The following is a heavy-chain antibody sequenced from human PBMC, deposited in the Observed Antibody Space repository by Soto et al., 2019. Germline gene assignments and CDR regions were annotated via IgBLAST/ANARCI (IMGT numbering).Heavy chain of an antibody. Sequence: QVQLVQSGAEVKKPGSSVKVSCKASGGTFSSYAISWVRQAPGQGLEWMGGIIPIFGTANYAQKFQGRVTITADESTSTADMELSSLRSEDTAVYYCAGADSSGWQTDFDYWGQGTLVTVSS. CDR2: IIPIFGTA. D-gene: IGHD6-19*01. CDR1: GGTFSSYA. CDR3: AGADSSGWQTDFDY. V-gene: IGHV1-69*01. J-gene: IGHJ4*02.